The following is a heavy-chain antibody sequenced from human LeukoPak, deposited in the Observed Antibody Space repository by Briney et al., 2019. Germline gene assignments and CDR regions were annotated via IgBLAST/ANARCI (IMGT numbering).Heavy chain of an antibody. D-gene: IGHD5-18*01. Sequence: GGSLRLSCAASGFTFSSYGMHWVRQAPGKGLEWVAFIRYDGSNKYYADSVKGRFTISRDNSKNTLYLQMNSLRAEDTAVYYCAKDRGRGYTYYYYMDGWGKGTTVTVSS. CDR1: GFTFSSYG. V-gene: IGHV3-30*02. CDR3: AKDRGRGYTYYYYMDG. J-gene: IGHJ6*03. CDR2: IRYDGSNK.